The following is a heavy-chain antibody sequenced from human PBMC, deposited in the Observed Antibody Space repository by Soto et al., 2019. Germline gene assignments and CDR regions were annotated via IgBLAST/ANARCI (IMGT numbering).Heavy chain of an antibody. D-gene: IGHD3-10*01. V-gene: IGHV3-7*01. Sequence: EVQLVESGGGLVQPGGSLRLSCEDSGFTFSGYWMSWVRQTPGKGLEWVASIKEDGGEKNYLDSAKGRFTISRDNAKNSLYLQMNSLRVEDTAVCYCASRTFISGSPIPFHYWGQGTLVTVSS. J-gene: IGHJ4*02. CDR3: ASRTFISGSPIPFHY. CDR2: IKEDGGEK. CDR1: GFTFSGYW.